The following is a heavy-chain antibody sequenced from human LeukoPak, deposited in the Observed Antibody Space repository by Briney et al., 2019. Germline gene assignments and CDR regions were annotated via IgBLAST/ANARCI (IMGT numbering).Heavy chain of an antibody. V-gene: IGHV3-11*01. CDR3: ARERVDIVATGQFGYYYGMDV. Sequence: PGGSLRLSCAASGFTFSDYYMSWIGQAPGKGLEWVSYISSSGSTIYYADSVKGRFTISRDNAKNSLYLQMNSLRAEDTAVYYCARERVDIVATGQFGYYYGMDVWGQGTTVTVSS. CDR1: GFTFSDYY. J-gene: IGHJ6*02. D-gene: IGHD5-12*01. CDR2: ISSSGSTI.